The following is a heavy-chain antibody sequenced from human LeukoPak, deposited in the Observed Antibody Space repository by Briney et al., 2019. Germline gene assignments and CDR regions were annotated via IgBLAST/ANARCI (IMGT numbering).Heavy chain of an antibody. Sequence: GGSLRLSCAASGFSFGDFAVHWVRQVPGKGLEWVSYISSSGSTIYYADSVKGRFTISRDNAKNSLYLQMNSLRAEDTAVYYCAELGITMIGGVWGKGTTVTISS. CDR2: ISSSGSTI. CDR1: GFSFGDFA. J-gene: IGHJ6*04. D-gene: IGHD3-10*02. CDR3: AELGITMIGGV. V-gene: IGHV3-48*03.